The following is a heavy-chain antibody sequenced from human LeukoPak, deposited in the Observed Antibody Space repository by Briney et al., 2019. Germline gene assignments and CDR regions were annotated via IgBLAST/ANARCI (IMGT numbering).Heavy chain of an antibody. V-gene: IGHV3-7*01. Sequence: PGGSLRLSCAASGFTFSSYWMSWVRQAPGKGLEWVANIKQDGSEKYYVDSVKGRFTISRDNAKNSLYLQMSSLRAEDTAVYYCARDSFVVFGVVIQGSYGMDVWGQGTTVTVSS. CDR3: ARDSFVVFGVVIQGSYGMDV. CDR2: IKQDGSEK. CDR1: GFTFSSYW. J-gene: IGHJ6*02. D-gene: IGHD3-3*01.